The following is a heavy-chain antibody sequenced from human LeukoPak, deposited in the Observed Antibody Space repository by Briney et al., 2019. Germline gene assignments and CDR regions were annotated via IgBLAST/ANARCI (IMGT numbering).Heavy chain of an antibody. Sequence: ASVKVSCKASGYTFTSYDINWVRQATGQGLEWMGWMNPNSGNTGYAQKFQGRVTMTRNTSISTAYMELSSLRSEDTAVYYCAISRKTYYYDSSGRPRDAFDIWGQGTMVTVSS. V-gene: IGHV1-8*01. J-gene: IGHJ3*02. CDR1: GYTFTSYD. D-gene: IGHD3-22*01. CDR2: MNPNSGNT. CDR3: AISRKTYYYDSSGRPRDAFDI.